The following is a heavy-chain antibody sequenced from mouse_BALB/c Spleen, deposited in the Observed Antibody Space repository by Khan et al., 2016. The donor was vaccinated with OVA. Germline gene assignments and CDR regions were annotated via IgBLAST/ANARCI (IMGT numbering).Heavy chain of an antibody. V-gene: IGHV1-4*01. J-gene: IGHJ3*01. Sequence: QVQLQQSGAELARPGASVKMSCKASGYTFTSYTMHWVKQRPGQGLEWIGYINPSNDYTNYNQKFKDKATLTADKSSSTAYMQLSSLTSEDSAVYYGTREGHYYGNYGAWFDYWGKGTLVTVSA. CDR1: GYTFTSYT. CDR2: INPSNDYT. D-gene: IGHD2-1*01. CDR3: TREGHYYGNYGAWFDY.